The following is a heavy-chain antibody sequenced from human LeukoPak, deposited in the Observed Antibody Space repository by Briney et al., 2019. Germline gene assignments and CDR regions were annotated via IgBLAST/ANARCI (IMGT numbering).Heavy chain of an antibody. V-gene: IGHV4-4*07. D-gene: IGHD3-16*02. CDR2: THSSESS. CDR1: GGSISSYY. Sequence: SETLSLTCTVSGGSISSYYWSWIRQPAGKGLEWIGRTHSSESSKYNPSLKSRVTMSVDTSKNQFSLKLSSVTAADTAVYYCARPVWGSYRKLDAFDIWGQGTMVTVSS. J-gene: IGHJ3*02. CDR3: ARPVWGSYRKLDAFDI.